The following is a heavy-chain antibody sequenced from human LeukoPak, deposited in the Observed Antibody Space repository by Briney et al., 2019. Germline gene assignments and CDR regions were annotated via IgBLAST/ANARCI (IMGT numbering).Heavy chain of an antibody. CDR2: INHNVEMI. Sequence: PGGSLRLSCGASGFPFSSYVMSWVRQAPGKGLEWIAYINHNVEMIFYPDFVKGRFTISRDNSKNTLYLQMNSLRAEDTAVYYCAKFYDSSGYYLDAFDIWGQGTMVTVS. D-gene: IGHD3-22*01. J-gene: IGHJ3*02. CDR3: AKFYDSSGYYLDAFDI. V-gene: IGHV3-23*01. CDR1: GFPFSSYV.